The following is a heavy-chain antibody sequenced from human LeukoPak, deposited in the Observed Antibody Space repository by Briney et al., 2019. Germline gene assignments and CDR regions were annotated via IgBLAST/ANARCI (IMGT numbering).Heavy chain of an antibody. D-gene: IGHD3-22*01. CDR1: GGSISGYY. V-gene: IGHV4-59*08. CDR3: ARLGRNYDSSGFVDY. CDR2: IYYSGST. J-gene: IGHJ4*02. Sequence: PSETLSLTCTVSGGSISGYYWSWIRQPPGKGLEWIGYIYYSGSTNYNPSLQSRVTISVDTSKNQFSLKLSSVTAADTAVYYCARLGRNYDSSGFVDYWGQGTLVTVSS.